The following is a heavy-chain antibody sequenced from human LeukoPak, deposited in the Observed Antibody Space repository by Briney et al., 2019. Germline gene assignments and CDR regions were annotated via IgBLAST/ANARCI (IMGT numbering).Heavy chain of an antibody. Sequence: GGSLRLSCAASGFTFSSYWVSWVRQAPGEGLEWLANIKRDGSVKNYVDSVKGRFTISRDNAKNSLYLQMNSLRAEDTAVYYCARWDSSGYPFDYWGQGTLVTVSS. CDR1: GFTFSSYW. CDR2: IKRDGSVK. CDR3: ARWDSSGYPFDY. D-gene: IGHD3-22*01. J-gene: IGHJ4*02. V-gene: IGHV3-7*02.